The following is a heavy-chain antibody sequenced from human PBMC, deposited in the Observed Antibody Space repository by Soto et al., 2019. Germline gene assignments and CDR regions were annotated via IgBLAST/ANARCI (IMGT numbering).Heavy chain of an antibody. CDR1: GFTFSSYS. Sequence: GGSLRLSCAASGFTFSSYSMHWVRQAPGKGLEWVSYISSSSSTIYYADSVKGRFTISRDNAKNSLSLQMNTLRAEDTAVYYCARDLGVALATLTLDYWGQGTLVTVSS. J-gene: IGHJ4*02. CDR3: ARDLGVALATLTLDY. V-gene: IGHV3-48*04. D-gene: IGHD2-15*01. CDR2: ISSSSSTI.